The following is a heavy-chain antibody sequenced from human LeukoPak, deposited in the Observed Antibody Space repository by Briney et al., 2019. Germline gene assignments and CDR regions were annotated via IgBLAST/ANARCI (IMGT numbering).Heavy chain of an antibody. J-gene: IGHJ4*02. CDR1: GFTFSSYA. V-gene: IGHV3-23*01. CDR3: AKSPGLGRWSSGSGYWDY. Sequence: GGSLRLSCAASGFTFSSYAMSWVRQAPGKGLEWVSAISGSGGSTYYADSVKGRFTISRDNSKNTLYLQMNSLRAEDTAVYYCAKSPGLGRWSSGSGYWDYWGQGTLVTVSS. CDR2: ISGSGGST. D-gene: IGHD2-15*01.